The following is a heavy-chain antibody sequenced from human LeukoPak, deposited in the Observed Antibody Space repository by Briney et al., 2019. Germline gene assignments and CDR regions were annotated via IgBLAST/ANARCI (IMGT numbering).Heavy chain of an antibody. D-gene: IGHD6-6*01. V-gene: IGHV3-23*01. CDR1: GFTVSSTY. J-gene: IGHJ4*02. CDR3: AKAEYSSSSSDY. CDR2: ISGSGGST. Sequence: SGGSLRLSCAASGFTVSSTYMSWVRQAPGRGLEWVSAISGSGGSTYYADSVKGRFTISRDNSKNTLYLQMNSLRAEDTAVYYCAKAEYSSSSSDYWGQGTLVTVSS.